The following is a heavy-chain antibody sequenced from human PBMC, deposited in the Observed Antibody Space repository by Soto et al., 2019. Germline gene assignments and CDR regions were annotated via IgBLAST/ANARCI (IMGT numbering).Heavy chain of an antibody. J-gene: IGHJ3*02. CDR1: GGTFSSYT. CDR2: IIPILGIA. Sequence: SVKVSCKASGGTFSSYTISWVRQAPGQGLEWMGRIIPILGIANYAQKFQGRVTITADKTTSTAYMELSSLRSEDTAVYYCARDPYDFWSGHHAFDIWGQGTMVTVSS. V-gene: IGHV1-69*04. CDR3: ARDPYDFWSGHHAFDI. D-gene: IGHD3-3*01.